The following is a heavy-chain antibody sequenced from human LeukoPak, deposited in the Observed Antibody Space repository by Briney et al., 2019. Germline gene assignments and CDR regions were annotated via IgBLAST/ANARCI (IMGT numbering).Heavy chain of an antibody. CDR2: MNPNSGNT. Sequence: GASVKVSCKASGYTFTSYDINWVRQATGQGLEWMGWMNPNSGNTGYAQKFQGRVTITRNTSISTAYTELSSLRSEDTAVYYCARRAGAYSHPYDYWGQGTLVTVSS. CDR1: GYTFTSYD. J-gene: IGHJ4*02. V-gene: IGHV1-8*03. CDR3: ARRAGAYSHPYDY. D-gene: IGHD4/OR15-4a*01.